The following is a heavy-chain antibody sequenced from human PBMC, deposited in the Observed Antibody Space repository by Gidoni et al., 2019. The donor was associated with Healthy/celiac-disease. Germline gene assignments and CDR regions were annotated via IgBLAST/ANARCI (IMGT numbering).Heavy chain of an antibody. CDR1: GYTFSSYG. Sequence: QVQLVTSGAGAVEPGSSLRLYCEAPGYTFSSYGMHWVRQAPGKGLEWVAVISYDGSNKYYADSVKGRFTISRDNSKNTLYLQMNSLRAEYTAVYYCAKEANNCGGDCYSGYFQHWGQGTLVTVSS. CDR2: ISYDGSNK. CDR3: AKEANNCGGDCYSGYFQH. J-gene: IGHJ1*01. D-gene: IGHD2-21*02. V-gene: IGHV3-30*18.